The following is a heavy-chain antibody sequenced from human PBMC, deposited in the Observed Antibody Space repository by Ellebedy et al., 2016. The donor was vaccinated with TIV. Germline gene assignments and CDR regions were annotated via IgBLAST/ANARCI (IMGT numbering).Heavy chain of an antibody. CDR3: AQGRGDV. V-gene: IGHV3-23*01. Sequence: GESLKISXAASGFTFSSYAMSWVRQAPGKGLEWVSAISGSGGSTYYADSVKGRFTISRDNSKNTLYLQMNSLRAEDTAVYYCAQGRGDVWGQGTTVTVSS. CDR2: ISGSGGST. J-gene: IGHJ6*02. CDR1: GFTFSSYA.